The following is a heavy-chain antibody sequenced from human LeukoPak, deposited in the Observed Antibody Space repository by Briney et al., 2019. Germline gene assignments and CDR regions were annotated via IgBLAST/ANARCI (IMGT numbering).Heavy chain of an antibody. CDR1: GFTFSSYG. D-gene: IGHD3-22*01. J-gene: IGHJ4*02. V-gene: IGHV3-30*18. CDR2: ISYDGSNK. Sequence: PGGSLRLSCAASGFTFSSYGMHWVRQAPGKGLEWVAAISYDGSNKYYADSVKGRFTISRDNSKNTLYLQMNSLRAEDTAVYYCAKDSHDSSGSFDYWGQGTLVTVSS. CDR3: AKDSHDSSGSFDY.